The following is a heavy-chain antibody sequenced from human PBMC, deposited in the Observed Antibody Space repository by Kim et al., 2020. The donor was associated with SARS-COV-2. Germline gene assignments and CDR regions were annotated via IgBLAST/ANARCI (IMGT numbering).Heavy chain of an antibody. J-gene: IGHJ5*02. CDR2: ISAYNGNT. V-gene: IGHV1-18*01. CDR1: GYTFTSYC. CDR3: ARGPPTVEELLLLNWFDP. Sequence: ASVKVSCKASGYTFTSYCISWVRQAPGQGLEGMGWISAYNGNTNYAQKLHGRVTMTPDTSTSTAYMELRSLRSDDTAGYYCARGPPTVEELLLLNWFDPWGQGTLVTVSS. D-gene: IGHD1-26*01.